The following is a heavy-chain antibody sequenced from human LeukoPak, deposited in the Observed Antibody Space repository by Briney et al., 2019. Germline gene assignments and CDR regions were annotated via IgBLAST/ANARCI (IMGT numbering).Heavy chain of an antibody. D-gene: IGHD3-22*01. CDR3: ARDHYYDSSGYYSPLDY. CDR2: IYSGGST. J-gene: IGHJ4*02. CDR1: GFTVSSNY. V-gene: IGHV3-53*01. Sequence: GGSLRLSCAASGFTVSSNYMSWVRQAPGKGLEWVSVIYSGGSTYYADSVKGRFTISRDNAKNSLYLQMNSLRAEDTAVYYCARDHYYDSSGYYSPLDYWGQGTLVTVSS.